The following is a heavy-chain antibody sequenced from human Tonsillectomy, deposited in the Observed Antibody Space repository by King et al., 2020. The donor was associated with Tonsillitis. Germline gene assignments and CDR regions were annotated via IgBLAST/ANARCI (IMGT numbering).Heavy chain of an antibody. CDR2: ITYDGSKE. CDR3: AKAEDGSGWGPDD. V-gene: IGHV3-30*18. D-gene: IGHD6-19*01. J-gene: IGHJ4*02. Sequence: VQLVESGGGVVQPGRSLRLSCTASGFYFSSFGMHWVRQAPGKGLEWLATITYDGSKEYYVDSVKGRFTISRDNSKNTLDLQMSSLRSEDTGVYYCAKAEDGSGWGPDDWGRGTLVTVSS. CDR1: GFYFSSFG.